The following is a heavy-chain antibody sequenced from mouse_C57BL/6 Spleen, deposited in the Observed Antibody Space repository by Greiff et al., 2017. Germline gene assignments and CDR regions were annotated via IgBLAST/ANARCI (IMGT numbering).Heavy chain of an antibody. CDR1: GYAFSSYW. CDR2: IYPGDGDT. D-gene: IGHD3-2*02. J-gene: IGHJ3*01. V-gene: IGHV1-80*01. Sequence: VNVVESGAELVKPGASVKISCKASGYAFSSYWMNWVKQRPGKGLEWIGQIYPGDGDTNYNGKFKGKATLTADKSSSTAYMQLSSLTSEDSAVYFCSSQATFPFAYWGQGTLVTVSA. CDR3: SSQATFPFAY.